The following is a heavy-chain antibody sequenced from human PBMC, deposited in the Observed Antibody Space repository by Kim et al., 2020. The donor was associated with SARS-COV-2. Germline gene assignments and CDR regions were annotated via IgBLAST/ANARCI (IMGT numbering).Heavy chain of an antibody. V-gene: IGHV7-4-1*02. CDR2: INTNTGNP. J-gene: IGHJ6*02. D-gene: IGHD5-12*01. Sequence: ASVKVSCKASGYTFTSYAMNWVRQAPGQGLEWMGWINTNTGNPTYAQGFTGRFVFSLDTSVSTAYLQISSLKAEDTAVYYCAYSGGGIVATISYYYYYGMDVWGQGTTVTVSS. CDR3: AYSGGGIVATISYYYYYGMDV. CDR1: GYTFTSYA.